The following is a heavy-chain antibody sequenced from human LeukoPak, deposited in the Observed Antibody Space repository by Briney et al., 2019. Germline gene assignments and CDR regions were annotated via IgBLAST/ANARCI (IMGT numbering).Heavy chain of an antibody. CDR3: AAQGGRTGAYDP. D-gene: IGHD3/OR15-3a*01. CDR1: GFTLGVWV. J-gene: IGHJ5*02. V-gene: IGHV3-64*01. CDR2: IDPNGEAS. Sequence: GGSWRLSCAPQGFTLGVWVMLWVGQAQGMGWKYVSSIDPNGEASYYANSVKGRFSISRDNSNNMLYLQMGSLTSADMGVYYCAAQGGRTGAYDPWGQGTLVTVAS.